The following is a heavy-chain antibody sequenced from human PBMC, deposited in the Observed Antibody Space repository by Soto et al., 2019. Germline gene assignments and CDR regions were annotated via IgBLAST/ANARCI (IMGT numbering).Heavy chain of an antibody. Sequence: GWSLRLSWAASGFVVSNYAMFWFRQAPGRGLEWVSTIYAAGGSKYYAGSVKGRFTVSRDNSRDTLFLQMDSLRVEDTAIYFCAKDLIRGDGYEDPDYWGQGTLVTVSS. D-gene: IGHD3-10*01. CDR2: IYAAGGSK. CDR1: GFVVSNYA. CDR3: AKDLIRGDGYEDPDY. V-gene: IGHV3-23*01. J-gene: IGHJ4*02.